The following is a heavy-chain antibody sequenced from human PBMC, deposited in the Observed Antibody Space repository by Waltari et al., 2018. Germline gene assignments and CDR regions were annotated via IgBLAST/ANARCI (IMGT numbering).Heavy chain of an antibody. CDR2: ISGSGGST. Sequence: EVQLLESGGGLVQPGGSLRLSCAASGFTFSSYAMSWVRQAPGKGLEWVSAISGSGGSTYYSDSVKCRFTISRDNSKNTLYLQMNSLRAEDTAVYYCAKDPDYGDYSYYFDYWGQGTLVTVSS. V-gene: IGHV3-23*01. D-gene: IGHD4-17*01. CDR1: GFTFSSYA. J-gene: IGHJ4*02. CDR3: AKDPDYGDYSYYFDY.